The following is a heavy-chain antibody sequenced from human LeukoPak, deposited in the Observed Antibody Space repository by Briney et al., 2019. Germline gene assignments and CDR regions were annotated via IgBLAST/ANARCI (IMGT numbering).Heavy chain of an antibody. J-gene: IGHJ1*01. CDR3: ATYSSSNAREFQY. CDR2: IKQDGSEK. V-gene: IGHV3-7*01. D-gene: IGHD2-2*01. Sequence: PGGPRSLSGAAPGFTFGNYWLSWFGRPPGKGRNGLDNIKQDGSEKYYVDSVRGRFTISRDNAKISLYLQMNSLRAEDTAVYYCATYSSSNAREFQYWGQGTLVTVSS. CDR1: GFTFGNYW.